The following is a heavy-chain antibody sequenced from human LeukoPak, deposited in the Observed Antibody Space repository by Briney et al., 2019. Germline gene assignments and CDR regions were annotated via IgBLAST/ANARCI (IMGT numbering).Heavy chain of an antibody. D-gene: IGHD6-19*01. J-gene: IGHJ1*01. CDR2: ISAYNGNT. CDR1: GYTFTSYG. CDR3: ARDSSGWPTYFQH. Sequence: ASVKVSCKASGYTFTSYGISWVRQAPGQGLEWMGWISAYNGNTNYAQKLQGRVTMTTDTSTTAAYMELRSLRSDDTAVYYCARDSSGWPTYFQHWGQGTLVTVSS. V-gene: IGHV1-18*01.